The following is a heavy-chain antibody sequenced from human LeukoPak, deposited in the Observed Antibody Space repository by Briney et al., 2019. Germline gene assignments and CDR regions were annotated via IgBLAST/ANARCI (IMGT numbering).Heavy chain of an antibody. CDR3: AKWGDYDVLTGYYVPDY. CDR2: ILGSGGST. Sequence: GGSLRLSCAASGFTFSDYAMSWVRQAPGKGLEWVSAILGSGGSTYYADSVKGRFTVSRDNSKSTLYLQMNSLRAEDTALYYCAKWGDYDVLTGYYVPDYWGQGTLVTVSS. CDR1: GFTFSDYA. V-gene: IGHV3-23*01. J-gene: IGHJ4*02. D-gene: IGHD3-9*01.